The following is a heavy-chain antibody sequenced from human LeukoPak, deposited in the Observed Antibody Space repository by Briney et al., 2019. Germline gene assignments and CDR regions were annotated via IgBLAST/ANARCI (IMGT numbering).Heavy chain of an antibody. Sequence: PGGSLRLSCAASGFTFSSYGMHWVRQAPGKGLEWVAVIWYDGSNKYYTDSVKGRFTISRDNSKNTLYLQMNSLRAEDTAVYYCAKDLVRDTGDAFDIWGQGTMVTVSS. D-gene: IGHD5-18*01. J-gene: IGHJ3*02. V-gene: IGHV3-33*06. CDR2: IWYDGSNK. CDR1: GFTFSSYG. CDR3: AKDLVRDTGDAFDI.